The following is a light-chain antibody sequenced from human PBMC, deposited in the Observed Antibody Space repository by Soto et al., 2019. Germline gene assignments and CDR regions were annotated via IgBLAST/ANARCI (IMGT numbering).Light chain of an antibody. Sequence: DIQMTQSPSSLSASVGDRVTITCRASQDINNYLAWYQQKPGKPPKLLIYAASTLQSGVPSRFSGGGSGTDFTLTINSLQPEDFATYYCQRYKNGPPVTFGQGTKV. V-gene: IGKV1-27*01. CDR2: AAS. J-gene: IGKJ3*01. CDR3: QRYKNGPPVT. CDR1: QDINNY.